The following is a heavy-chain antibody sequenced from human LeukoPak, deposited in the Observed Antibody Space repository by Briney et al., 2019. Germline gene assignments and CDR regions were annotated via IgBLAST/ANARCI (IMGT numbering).Heavy chain of an antibody. CDR3: ARGQYSSGWYQYYYYYYMDV. CDR2: INPNSGGT. V-gene: IGHV1-2*02. D-gene: IGHD6-19*01. CDR1: GYTFTGYY. Sequence: ASVKVSCKASGYTFTGYYMHWVRQAPGQGLEWMGWINPNSGGTNYAQKFQGRVTMTRDTSISTAYMELSRLRSDDTAVYYCARGQYSSGWYQYYYYYYMDVWGKGTTVTVSS. J-gene: IGHJ6*03.